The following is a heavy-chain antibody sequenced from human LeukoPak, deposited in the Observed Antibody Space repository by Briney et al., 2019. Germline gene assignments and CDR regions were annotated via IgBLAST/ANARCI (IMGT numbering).Heavy chain of an antibody. CDR3: ARDRGLYYFDY. CDR1: GFTFSSYW. Sequence: GGSLRLSCAASGFTFSSYWISWVRQAPGKGLEWVANIKQDGSEKYYVDSVKGRFTISRDNAKNSLYLQMNSLRAEDTAVYYCARDRGLYYFDYWGQGTLVTVSS. CDR2: IKQDGSEK. D-gene: IGHD3-10*01. J-gene: IGHJ4*02. V-gene: IGHV3-7*01.